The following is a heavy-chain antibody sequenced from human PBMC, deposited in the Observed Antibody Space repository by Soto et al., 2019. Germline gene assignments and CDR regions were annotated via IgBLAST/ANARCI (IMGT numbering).Heavy chain of an antibody. D-gene: IGHD3-3*01. CDR1: GGSISSSPHH. Sequence: SETLSLTCTVSGGSISSSPHHWAWIRQPPGKGLEWIASIYYTGTAYYRPSLKSRVTISVDTSKNHFSLKLSSVTAADTAVYYCSRERESASEHWGQGTLVTVSS. V-gene: IGHV4-39*02. CDR3: SRERESASEH. J-gene: IGHJ4*02. CDR2: IYYTGTA.